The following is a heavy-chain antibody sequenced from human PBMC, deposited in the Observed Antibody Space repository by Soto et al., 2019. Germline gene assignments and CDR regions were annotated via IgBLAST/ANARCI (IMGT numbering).Heavy chain of an antibody. CDR3: TRGPASGDY. CDR1: GYIFTNFY. J-gene: IGHJ4*02. V-gene: IGHV1-46*03. Sequence: QVQLVQPGAEVKKPGATVKFSCKASGYIFTNFYLHWVRQAPGQGLEWIGIINPNGGRTNYAQNFQGRVTMTRDTSTSTVYMDLSSLRAEDTAVYYCTRGPASGDYWGQGTLITVSS. CDR2: INPNGGRT.